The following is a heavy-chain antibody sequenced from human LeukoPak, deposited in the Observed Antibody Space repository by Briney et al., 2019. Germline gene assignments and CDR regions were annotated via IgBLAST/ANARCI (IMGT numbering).Heavy chain of an antibody. CDR3: ARNSGSSWYYFDY. D-gene: IGHD6-13*01. CDR2: IYHSGST. V-gene: IGHV4-39*07. Sequence: SETLSLTCTVSGGSISGSSYYWGWIRQPPGKGLEWIGYIYHSGSTYYNPSLKSRVTMSVDTSKNQFSLKLSSVTALDTAVYYCARNSGSSWYYFDYWGQGTLVTVSS. J-gene: IGHJ4*02. CDR1: GGSISGSSYY.